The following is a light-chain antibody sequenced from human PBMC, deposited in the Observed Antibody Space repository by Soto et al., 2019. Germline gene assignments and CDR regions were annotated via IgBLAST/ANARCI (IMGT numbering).Light chain of an antibody. CDR2: AAS. V-gene: IGKV1-9*01. Sequence: DIQLTQSPSFLSASVGNRVAITCRASQAISGSLAWYQQKAGKAPKLLIYAASTLQSGVPSRFSGSISGTEFTLTISSLQSEDFAVYYCQQYGSSPIAFGQGTRLEI. CDR3: QQYGSSPIA. CDR1: QAISGS. J-gene: IGKJ5*01.